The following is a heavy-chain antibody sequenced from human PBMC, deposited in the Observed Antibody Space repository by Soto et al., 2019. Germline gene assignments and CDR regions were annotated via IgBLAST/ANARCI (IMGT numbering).Heavy chain of an antibody. J-gene: IGHJ4*02. Sequence: PGGSLRLSCAASGFTFSSYAMHWVRQAPGKGLEWVAVISYDGSNKYYADSVKGRFTISRDNSKNTLYLQMNSLRAEDTTVYYCARAVAGFDYWGQGTLVTAPQ. D-gene: IGHD6-19*01. CDR2: ISYDGSNK. CDR3: ARAVAGFDY. V-gene: IGHV3-30-3*01. CDR1: GFTFSSYA.